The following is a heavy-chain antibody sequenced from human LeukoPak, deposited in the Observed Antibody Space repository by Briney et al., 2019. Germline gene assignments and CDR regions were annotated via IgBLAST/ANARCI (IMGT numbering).Heavy chain of an antibody. Sequence: GASVKVSCKASGYTFTGYYMHWVRQAPGQGLEWMGRINPNSGGTNYAQKFQGRVTMTRDTSISTAYMELSRLRSDDTAVYYCAREGRWMVRGVILHYWGQGTLVTVSS. CDR3: AREGRWMVRGVILHY. CDR2: INPNSGGT. D-gene: IGHD3-10*01. J-gene: IGHJ4*02. V-gene: IGHV1-2*06. CDR1: GYTFTGYY.